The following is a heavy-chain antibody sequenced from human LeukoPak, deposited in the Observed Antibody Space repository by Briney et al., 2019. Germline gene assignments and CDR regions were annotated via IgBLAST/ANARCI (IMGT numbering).Heavy chain of an antibody. J-gene: IGHJ4*02. CDR1: GFSFSSYA. CDR3: AKAPVTSCRGAFCYPFDY. D-gene: IGHD2-15*01. Sequence: GGSLRLSCATAGFSFSSYAMSWVRQAPGKGLEWVSAMSSSDDGRYYAASVRGRFTISRDTSRSTLYLQMNSLRAEDAAVYYCAKAPVTSCRGAFCYPFDYWGQGTLVTVSS. V-gene: IGHV3-23*01. CDR2: MSSSDDGR.